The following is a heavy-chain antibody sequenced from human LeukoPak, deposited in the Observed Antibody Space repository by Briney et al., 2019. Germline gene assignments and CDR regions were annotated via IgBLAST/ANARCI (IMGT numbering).Heavy chain of an antibody. D-gene: IGHD5-18*01. V-gene: IGHV3-21*01. Sequence: GGSLRLSCAASGFTFSSYSMNWVRQAPGKGLEWVSSISSSSSYIYYADSVKGRFTISRDNAKNSLYLQMNSPRAEDTAVYYCARSQGLWTHDGVDYWGQGTLVTVSS. CDR3: ARSQGLWTHDGVDY. J-gene: IGHJ4*02. CDR1: GFTFSSYS. CDR2: ISSSSSYI.